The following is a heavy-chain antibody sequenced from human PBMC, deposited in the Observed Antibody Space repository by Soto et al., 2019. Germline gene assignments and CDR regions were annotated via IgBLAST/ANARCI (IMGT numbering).Heavy chain of an antibody. CDR2: IRSKAHGGAT. J-gene: IGHJ4*02. CDR3: TRDRRLTIFGGYYFDY. CDR1: GFTFGDYA. D-gene: IGHD3-3*01. V-gene: IGHV3-49*03. Sequence: GGSLRLSCTASGFTFGDYAMSWFRQAPGKGLEWVGFIRSKAHGGATEYAASVKGRFSISRDDSKSIAYLQMNSLKTEDAAVYYCTRDRRLTIFGGYYFDYWGQGTLVTVSS.